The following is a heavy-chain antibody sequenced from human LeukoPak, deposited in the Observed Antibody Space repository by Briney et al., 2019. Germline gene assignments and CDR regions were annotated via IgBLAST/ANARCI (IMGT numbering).Heavy chain of an antibody. J-gene: IGHJ5*02. CDR3: AREYGSGSEFDP. V-gene: IGHV4-61*02. CDR1: GDSISSGDYY. CDR2: ISSSGST. D-gene: IGHD3-10*01. Sequence: SETLSLTCTVSGDSISSGDYYWSWIRQPAGKGLEWIGRISSSGSTNYNPSLKSRVTISVDTSKNQFSLKLSSVTAADTAVYFCAREYGSGSEFDPWGQGTLVTVSS.